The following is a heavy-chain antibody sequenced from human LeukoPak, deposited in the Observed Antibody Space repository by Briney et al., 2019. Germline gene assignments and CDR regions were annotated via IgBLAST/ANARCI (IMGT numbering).Heavy chain of an antibody. D-gene: IGHD6-19*01. CDR2: ISYDGSNK. CDR1: GFTFSSYA. V-gene: IGHV3-30*04. CDR3: TRGYSSGWYFPY. J-gene: IGHJ4*02. Sequence: GGSLRLSCAASGFTFSSYAMHWVRQAPGKGLEWVAVISYDGSNKFYADSVKGRFTFSRDNSKNTLYLQMNSLRAEDTALYYCTRGYSSGWYFPYWGQGTLVTVSS.